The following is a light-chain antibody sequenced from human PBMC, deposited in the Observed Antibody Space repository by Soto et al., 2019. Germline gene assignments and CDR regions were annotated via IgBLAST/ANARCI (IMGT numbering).Light chain of an antibody. CDR1: QSVGSY. V-gene: IGKV3-11*01. CDR2: DAS. Sequence: EIVLTQSPATLSLSPGERVTLSCRASQSVGSYLAWYQQNLGQAPRLLIYDASNRATGIPARFSGSGSGTDFTLTISSLEPEDFAVYYCQQRYNWPLTFGQGTKVEI. J-gene: IGKJ1*01. CDR3: QQRYNWPLT.